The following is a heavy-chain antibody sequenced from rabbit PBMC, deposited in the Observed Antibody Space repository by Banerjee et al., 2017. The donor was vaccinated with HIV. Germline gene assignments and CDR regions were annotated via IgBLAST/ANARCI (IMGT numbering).Heavy chain of an antibody. CDR2: IYGGSTGST. D-gene: IGHD4-1*01. Sequence: QEQLEESGGDLVKPEGSLTLTCTASGFSFSSSYWICWVRQAPGKGLEYIGCIYGGSTGSTDYASWAKGRFTISKTSSTTVTLQMTSLTAADTATYFCARDLAGVIGWNFNLWGQGTLVTVS. CDR3: ARDLAGVIGWNFNL. J-gene: IGHJ4*01. V-gene: IGHV1S45*01. CDR1: GFSFSSSYW.